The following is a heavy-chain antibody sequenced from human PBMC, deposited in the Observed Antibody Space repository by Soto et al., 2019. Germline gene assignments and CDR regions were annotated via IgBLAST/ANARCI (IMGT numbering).Heavy chain of an antibody. CDR3: ARAVAPYFGTWFDP. CDR1: GGSITSGNSYS. Sequence: QLQLQESGSGLVKPSQTLSLTCAVSGGSITSGNSYSWSWIRQPPGKGLEWIGSISHTGSTSYNPSLQSRLTMSVDKSKNQFSLRLSSVTAADMAVYYCARAVAPYFGTWFDPWGQGILVTVSS. CDR2: ISHTGST. D-gene: IGHD3-10*01. V-gene: IGHV4-30-2*01. J-gene: IGHJ5*02.